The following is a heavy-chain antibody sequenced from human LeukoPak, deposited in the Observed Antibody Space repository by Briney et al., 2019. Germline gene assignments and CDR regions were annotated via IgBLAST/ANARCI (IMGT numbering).Heavy chain of an antibody. D-gene: IGHD3-3*01. V-gene: IGHV3-30-3*01. CDR2: ISYDGSNK. CDR3: ARGGQGYDLNWFDP. J-gene: IGHJ5*02. CDR1: GFTFSSYT. Sequence: GGSLRLSCAASGFTFSSYTIHWVRQAPGKGLEWVTIISYDGSNKYYADSVKGRFTISRDNSKNTLYLQMNSLRVEDTAVYYCARGGQGYDLNWFDPWGQGTLVTVSS.